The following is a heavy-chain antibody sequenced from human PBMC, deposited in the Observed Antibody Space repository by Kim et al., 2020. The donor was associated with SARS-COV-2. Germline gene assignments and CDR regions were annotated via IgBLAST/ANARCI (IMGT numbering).Heavy chain of an antibody. Sequence: GGSLRLSCAASGFTFSSYGMHWVRQAPGKGLEWVAVISYDGSNKYYADSVKGRFTISRDNSKNTLYLQMNSLRAEDTAVYYCAKDLAARDYYYYMDVWGKGTTVTVSS. V-gene: IGHV3-30*18. D-gene: IGHD6-6*01. CDR3: AKDLAARDYYYYMDV. J-gene: IGHJ6*03. CDR2: ISYDGSNK. CDR1: GFTFSSYG.